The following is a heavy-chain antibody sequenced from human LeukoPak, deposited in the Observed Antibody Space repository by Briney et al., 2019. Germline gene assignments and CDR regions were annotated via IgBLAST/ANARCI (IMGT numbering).Heavy chain of an antibody. CDR1: GFTFSSYA. CDR2: ISGSGGST. V-gene: IGHV3-23*01. D-gene: IGHD1-26*01. Sequence: GGSLRLSCAASGFTFSSYAMSWVRQAPGKGLEWVSAISGSGGSTYYADSVKGRFTISRDNSKNTLYLQINSLRAEDTAVNYGAKDSFSGSYLDYWGQGTLVTVSS. J-gene: IGHJ4*02. CDR3: AKDSFSGSYLDY.